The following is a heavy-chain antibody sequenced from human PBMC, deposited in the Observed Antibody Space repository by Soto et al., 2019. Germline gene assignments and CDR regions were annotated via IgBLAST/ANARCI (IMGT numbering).Heavy chain of an antibody. CDR1: GYTFTSYG. V-gene: IGHV1-18*01. CDR3: ARDWFDP. Sequence: QVQLVQSGAEVKNSGASVKVSCKASGYTFTSYGFSWVRQAPGQGLEWMGWISASNGNTNYAQKFQGRVTITADESTSTAYMELSSLRSEDTAVYYCARDWFDPWGQGTLVTVSS. J-gene: IGHJ5*02. CDR2: ISASNGNT.